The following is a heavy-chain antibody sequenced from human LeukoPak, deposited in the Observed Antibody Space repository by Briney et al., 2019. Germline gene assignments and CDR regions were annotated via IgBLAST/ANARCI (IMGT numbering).Heavy chain of an antibody. D-gene: IGHD3-10*01. CDR2: IYYSGST. CDR1: GGSISSYY. J-gene: IGHJ3*02. V-gene: IGHV4-59*01. CDR3: ARSAPAMVRGVNDAFDS. Sequence: PSETLSLTCTVSGGSISSYYWSWIRQPPGKGLKWIGYIYYSGSTNYNPSLKSRVTISVDTSKNQFSLKLSSVTAADTAVYCCARSAPAMVRGVNDAFDSWGQGTMVTVYS.